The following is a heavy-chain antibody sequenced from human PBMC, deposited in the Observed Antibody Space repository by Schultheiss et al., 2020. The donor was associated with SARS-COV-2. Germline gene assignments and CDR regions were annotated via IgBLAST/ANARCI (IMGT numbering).Heavy chain of an antibody. CDR3: ARIRYGMDV. CDR2: ISSIGSST. V-gene: IGHV3-23*01. J-gene: IGHJ6*02. Sequence: GGSLRLSCAASGFTFSSYAMSWVRQAPGKGLEWVSAISSIGSSTYYADSVKGRFTISRDNSKNTLYLQMNSLRAEDTAVYYCARIRYGMDVWGQGTTVTVSS. CDR1: GFTFSSYA.